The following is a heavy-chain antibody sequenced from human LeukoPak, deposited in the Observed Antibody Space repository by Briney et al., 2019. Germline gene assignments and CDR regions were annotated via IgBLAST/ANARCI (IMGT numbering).Heavy chain of an antibody. CDR3: AKGSVATMVTDYYYYMDV. CDR1: GFTFSSYA. J-gene: IGHJ6*03. D-gene: IGHD5-12*01. CDR2: ISGSGGST. V-gene: IGHV3-23*01. Sequence: GGSLRLSCAASGFTFSSYAMSWVRQAPGKGLEWVSAISGSGGSTYYADSVKGRFTISRDNSKNTLYLQMNSLRAEDTAVYYCAKGSVATMVTDYYYYMDVWGKGTTVTVSS.